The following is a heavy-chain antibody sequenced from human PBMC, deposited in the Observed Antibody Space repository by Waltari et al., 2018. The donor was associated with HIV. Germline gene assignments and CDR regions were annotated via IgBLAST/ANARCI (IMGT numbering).Heavy chain of an antibody. CDR1: EATFSGYS. J-gene: IGHJ4*02. Sequence: EVHLVESGGGLVQPGGSLRLTCTASEATFSGYSMNWVRLAPGKGLEWISYISSRHSTMFYSDSVKGRFTISRDNAKNSLYLEMTNLRVEDTAVYYCATDFWSGHPDYWGQGTLVTVSS. V-gene: IGHV3-48*01. CDR3: ATDFWSGHPDY. CDR2: ISSRHSTM. D-gene: IGHD3-3*01.